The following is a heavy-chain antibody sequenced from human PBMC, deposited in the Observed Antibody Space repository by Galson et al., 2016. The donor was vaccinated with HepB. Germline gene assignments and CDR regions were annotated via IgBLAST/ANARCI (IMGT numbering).Heavy chain of an antibody. CDR2: ITYDGNKK. Sequence: SLRLSCAASGFTFSSYAMNWVRQAPGKGLEWVALITYDGNKKYYADSVKGRFTISRDNSKNTLYLQMNSLRAEDTAVYYCARGWDDFWSAGRFDPGGQGTLVTVSS. CDR1: GFTFSSYA. V-gene: IGHV3-30*04. CDR3: ARGWDDFWSAGRFDP. D-gene: IGHD3-3*01. J-gene: IGHJ5*02.